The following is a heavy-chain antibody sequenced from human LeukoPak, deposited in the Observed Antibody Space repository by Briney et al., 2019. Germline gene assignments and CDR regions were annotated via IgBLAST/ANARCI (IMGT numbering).Heavy chain of an antibody. V-gene: IGHV4-34*01. D-gene: IGHD3-9*01. CDR2: INHSGST. CDR1: GGSFSGYY. CDR3: ASFETPRGY. J-gene: IGHJ4*02. Sequence: SETLSLTCAVYGGSFSGYYWSWIRQPPGKGLEWIGEINHSGSTNYNPPLKSRVTISVDTSKNQFSLKLSSVTAADTAVYYCASFETPRGYWGQGTLVTVSS.